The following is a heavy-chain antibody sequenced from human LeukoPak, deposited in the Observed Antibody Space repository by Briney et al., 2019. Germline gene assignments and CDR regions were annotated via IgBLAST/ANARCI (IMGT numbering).Heavy chain of an antibody. CDR2: TYTSGST. D-gene: IGHD2-2*02. Sequence: PSQTLSLTCTVSRGSISSGSYYWSWIRQPAGKGLEWIGRTYTSGSTNYNPSLKSRVTISVDTSKNQFSLKLSSVTAADTAVYYCARAELYRQIYYYYGMDVWGQGTTVTVSS. CDR1: RGSISSGSYY. CDR3: ARAELYRQIYYYYGMDV. V-gene: IGHV4-61*02. J-gene: IGHJ6*02.